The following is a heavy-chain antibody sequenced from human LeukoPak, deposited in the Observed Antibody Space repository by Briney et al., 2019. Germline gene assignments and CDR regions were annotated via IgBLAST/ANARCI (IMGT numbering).Heavy chain of an antibody. CDR3: ARGATHRGIWSGYYFDY. CDR1: GYTFTSYY. V-gene: IGHV1-46*01. D-gene: IGHD3-3*01. J-gene: IGHJ4*02. CDR2: INPSGGNT. Sequence: ASVKVSCKASGYTFTSYYMHWVRQAPGQGLEWMGIINPSGGNTSYAQKFQGRVTMTRDTSTSTVYMELSSLRSGDTAVYYCARGATHRGIWSGYYFDYWGQGTLVTVSS.